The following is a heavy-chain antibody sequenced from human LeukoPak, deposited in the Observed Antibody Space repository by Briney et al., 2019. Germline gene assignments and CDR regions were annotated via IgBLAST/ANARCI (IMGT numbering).Heavy chain of an antibody. J-gene: IGHJ4*02. D-gene: IGHD6-19*01. V-gene: IGHV3-23*01. Sequence: GGSLRLSCAASGFTFTTYAMSWVRQAPGKGLECVLGITTNGGGTYYANSVKGRFTISRDNSKNTLYLQMNSLRAEDTAVYYCAKPSSTSGSYRSPFDYWGQGTLVTVSS. CDR3: AKPSSTSGSYRSPFDY. CDR2: ITTNGGGT. CDR1: GFTFTTYA.